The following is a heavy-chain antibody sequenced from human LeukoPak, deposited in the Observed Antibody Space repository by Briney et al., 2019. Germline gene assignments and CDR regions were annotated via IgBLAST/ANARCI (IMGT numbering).Heavy chain of an antibody. Sequence: PGGSLRLSCAASGFTFSSYAMSWVRQAPGKRLEWVSVISGSGGNTYYADSVKGRFTISRDNSKNTLYLQLNSLRAGDTAVYYCGGPNPLLERPSAMDVWGQGTTVTVSS. D-gene: IGHD6-25*01. V-gene: IGHV3-23*01. CDR3: GGPNPLLERPSAMDV. J-gene: IGHJ6*02. CDR2: ISGSGGNT. CDR1: GFTFSSYA.